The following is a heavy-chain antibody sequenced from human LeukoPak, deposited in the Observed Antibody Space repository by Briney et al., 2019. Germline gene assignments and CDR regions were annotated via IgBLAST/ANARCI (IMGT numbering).Heavy chain of an antibody. CDR3: ARGRYSLESTSCYILDY. D-gene: IGHD2-2*02. Sequence: PGGSLRLSCAASGFTFSSYSMNWVRQAPGKGLEWVSSISSSSSYIYYADSVKGRFTISRDNAKNSLYLQMNSLRAEDTAVYSCARGRYSLESTSCYILDYWGQGTLVTVSS. V-gene: IGHV3-21*01. CDR2: ISSSSSYI. J-gene: IGHJ4*02. CDR1: GFTFSSYS.